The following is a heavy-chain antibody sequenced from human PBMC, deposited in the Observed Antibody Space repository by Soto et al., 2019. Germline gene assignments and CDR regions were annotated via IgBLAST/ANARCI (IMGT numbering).Heavy chain of an antibody. CDR3: AMYSYDSSCYRLHFYFDL. V-gene: IGHV4-4*02. CDR2: IYHSGST. J-gene: IGHJ2*01. D-gene: IGHD3-22*01. CDR1: GASISSSNW. Sequence: QVQLQESGPGLVKPSGTLSLTCAVSGASISSSNWWSWVRQPPGKGLEWIGEIYHSGSTNYNPSLKSRVTISVDKSKNQFSLKRSSVTAADTAVYYCAMYSYDSSCYRLHFYFDLWGRGTLVTVSS.